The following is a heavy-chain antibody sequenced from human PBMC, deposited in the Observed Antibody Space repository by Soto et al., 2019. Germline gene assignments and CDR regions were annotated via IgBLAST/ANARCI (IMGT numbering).Heavy chain of an antibody. J-gene: IGHJ2*01. D-gene: IGHD3-9*01. V-gene: IGHV4-39*01. Sequence: QLQLQESGPGLVKPSETLSLTCIVSGDSISSSSYYWVWIRQPPGKGLEWIGSIYYSGTTYYNPSLESRVTRPMDTSKNQFSLKVSYLSAADTAVYYCAKTGPYDILTYWYFDLWGRGTLVTVSS. CDR1: GDSISSSSYY. CDR2: IYYSGTT. CDR3: AKTGPYDILTYWYFDL.